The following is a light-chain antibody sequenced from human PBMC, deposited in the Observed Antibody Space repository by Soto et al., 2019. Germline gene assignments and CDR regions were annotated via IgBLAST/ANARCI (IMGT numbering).Light chain of an antibody. CDR1: QSVSSN. J-gene: IGKJ2*01. CDR3: QQYNNWPYT. V-gene: IGKV3-15*01. Sequence: EIVVTQSPATLSVSPGERATLSCRASQSVSSNLAWYQQKPGQAPRLLIYGASTRATGIPARFSGSGSGTEFTLTISSLQSEDFAVYYCQQYNNWPYTFGQGPKVDIK. CDR2: GAS.